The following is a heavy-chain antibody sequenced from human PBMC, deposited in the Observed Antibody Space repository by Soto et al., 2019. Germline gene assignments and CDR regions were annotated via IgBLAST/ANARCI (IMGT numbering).Heavy chain of an antibody. J-gene: IGHJ3*02. CDR2: IYYSGST. CDR3: ARVETYGRHAFDI. Sequence: SQTLSLTCTVSGGSISNYYCSWIRQPPGKGLEWIGYIYYSGSTNYNPSLKSRVTISVDTSKNQFSLKLSSVTAADTAVYYCARVETYGRHAFDIWGQGTLVTVSS. V-gene: IGHV4-59*01. D-gene: IGHD4-17*01. CDR1: GGSISNYY.